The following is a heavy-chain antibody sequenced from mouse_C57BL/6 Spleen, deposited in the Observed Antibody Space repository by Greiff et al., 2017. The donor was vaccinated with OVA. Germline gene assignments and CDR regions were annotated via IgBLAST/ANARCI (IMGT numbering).Heavy chain of an antibody. CDR2: IDPEDGET. Sequence: EVQRVESGAELVKPGASVKLSCTASGFNIKDYYMHWVKQRTEQGLEWIGRIDPEDGETKYAPKFQGKAPITADTSSNTAYLQLSSLTSEDTAVYYCTHTSAGWYFDVWGTGTTVTVSS. V-gene: IGHV14-2*01. CDR3: THTSAGWYFDV. CDR1: GFNIKDYY. D-gene: IGHD5-1-1*01. J-gene: IGHJ1*03.